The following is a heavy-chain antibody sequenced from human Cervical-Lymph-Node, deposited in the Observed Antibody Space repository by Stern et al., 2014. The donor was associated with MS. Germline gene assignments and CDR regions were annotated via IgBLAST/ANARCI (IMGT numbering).Heavy chain of an antibody. CDR1: GYTFISHV. J-gene: IGHJ4*02. CDR2: INTNTGNP. Sequence: QVQLVQSGSELKKPGASVKLSCKASGYTFISHVIHWVRQAPGQGLEWLGRINTNTGNPTSAQGFTGRFVFSLDMSVTTAYLQISSLKAEDTGIYYCVRGGRGVSYGLYWGQGTLVTVSS. V-gene: IGHV7-4-1*02. D-gene: IGHD5-18*01. CDR3: VRGGRGVSYGLY.